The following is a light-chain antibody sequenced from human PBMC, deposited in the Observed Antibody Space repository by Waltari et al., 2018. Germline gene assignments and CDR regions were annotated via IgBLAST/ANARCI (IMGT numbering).Light chain of an antibody. CDR3: ISYTSNTIPA. J-gene: IGLJ3*02. V-gene: IGLV2-18*02. Sequence: QSALTQPPSVSGSPGQSVTISCTGPSSDVGSYNRVCWYQQSPGTAPKLMIYEVSNRPSGVPDRFSGSKSGNTASLTISGLQAEDEGDYYCISYTSNTIPAFGGGTKVTVL. CDR1: SSDVGSYNR. CDR2: EVS.